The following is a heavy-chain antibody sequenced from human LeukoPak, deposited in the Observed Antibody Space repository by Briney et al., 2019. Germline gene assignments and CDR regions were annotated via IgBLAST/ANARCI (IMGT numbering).Heavy chain of an antibody. CDR1: GDSITSTPYY. D-gene: IGHD4-23*01. J-gene: IGHJ4*02. V-gene: IGHV4-39*01. Sequence: TSETLSLTCTVSGDSITSTPYYWGWIRQSPGKGLEWIGLIYYSGSTYYNPSLKSRVTMSVDTSKNQFSLKLNSVTAADTAVYFCARHLNSGGNSPLVYWGQGTLVTVSS. CDR3: ARHLNSGGNSPLVY. CDR2: IYYSGST.